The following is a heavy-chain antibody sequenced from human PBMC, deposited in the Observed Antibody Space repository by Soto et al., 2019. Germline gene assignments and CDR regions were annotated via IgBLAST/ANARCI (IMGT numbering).Heavy chain of an antibody. D-gene: IGHD3-16*01. CDR3: ARLIDRDVVFDY. CDR2: IYWDDDE. CDR1: GFSLGTSEGA. V-gene: IGHV2-5*02. Sequence: SGPTLVNPTHTLTLTCTFSGFSLGTSEGAVGWIRQPPGKALEWLALIYWDDDERYSPPLNNRLTVTKDTSKNQVVLSMNKMDTVDKGTYFCARLIDRDVVFDYWGQGILVTVSS. J-gene: IGHJ4*02.